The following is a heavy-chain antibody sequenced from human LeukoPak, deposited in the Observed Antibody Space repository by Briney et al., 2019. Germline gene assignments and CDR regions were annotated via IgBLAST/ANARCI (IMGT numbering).Heavy chain of an antibody. Sequence: GGSLSLSCTASGFTFSSTGMHWVRQAPGKGLEWVSYIRYDGNNKYYGDSVKGRLTVSRDNSKNTLYLQMNSLRVEDTAVYYCGRNYNPDYWGQGSRVTVSS. V-gene: IGHV3-30*02. CDR2: IRYDGNNK. CDR3: GRNYNPDY. CDR1: GFTFSSTG. J-gene: IGHJ4*02. D-gene: IGHD3-10*01.